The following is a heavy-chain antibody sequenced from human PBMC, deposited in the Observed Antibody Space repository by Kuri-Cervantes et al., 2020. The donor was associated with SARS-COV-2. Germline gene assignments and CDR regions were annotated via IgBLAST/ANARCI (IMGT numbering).Heavy chain of an antibody. V-gene: IGHV3-53*01. D-gene: IGHD3-10*01. CDR1: GFTVSSNY. CDR2: IYSGGST. CDR3: ASGPGILWFGDDY. J-gene: IGHJ4*02. Sequence: GESLKISCAASGFTVSSNYMSWVRQAPGKGLEWVSVIYSGGSTYYADSVKGRFTISRDNSKNTLYLQMNSLRAEDTAVYYCASGPGILWFGDDYWGQGTQVTVSS.